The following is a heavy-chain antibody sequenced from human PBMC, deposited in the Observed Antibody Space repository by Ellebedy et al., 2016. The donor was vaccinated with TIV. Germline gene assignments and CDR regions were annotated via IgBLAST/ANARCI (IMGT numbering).Heavy chain of an antibody. V-gene: IGHV4-34*01. CDR2: ISHSGYT. D-gene: IGHD3-9*01. CDR1: GGSFSGYY. CDR3: ARDGGSGLRYFPY. Sequence: MPSETLSLTCAVYGGSFSGYYWTWIRQTPGTGLEWIGEISHSGYTNYNPSLKSRDTISVDSSKDHFSLKLRSVTAADTAVYYCARDGGSGLRYFPYWGQGTLVTVSS. J-gene: IGHJ4*02.